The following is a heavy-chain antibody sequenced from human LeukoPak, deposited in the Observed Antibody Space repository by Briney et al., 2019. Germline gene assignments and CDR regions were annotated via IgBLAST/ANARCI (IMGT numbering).Heavy chain of an antibody. J-gene: IGHJ6*03. D-gene: IGHD3-3*01. V-gene: IGHV1-18*01. Sequence: GASVKVSCKASGYTFTSYDISWVRQAPGQGLEWMGWISAYNGNTNYAQKLQGRVTMTTDTSTSTAYMELRSLRSDDTAVYYCAREDKRYDFWSGYYYYYYYMDVWGKGTTVTVSS. CDR1: GYTFTSYD. CDR2: ISAYNGNT. CDR3: AREDKRYDFWSGYYYYYYYMDV.